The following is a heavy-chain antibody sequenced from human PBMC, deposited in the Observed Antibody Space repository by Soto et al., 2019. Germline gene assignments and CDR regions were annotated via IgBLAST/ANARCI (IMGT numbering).Heavy chain of an antibody. CDR1: GFTFSSYW. CDR2: IKQDGSEK. V-gene: IGHV3-7*01. CDR3: ARDVGAKRNSTPYYDFWSGYFERSYYGMDV. J-gene: IGHJ6*02. Sequence: PGGSLRLSCAASGFTFSSYWMSWVRQAPGKGLEWVANIKQDGSEKYYVDSVKGRFTISRDNAKNSLYLQMNSLRAEDTAVYYCARDVGAKRNSTPYYDFWSGYFERSYYGMDVWGQGTTVTVSS. D-gene: IGHD3-3*01.